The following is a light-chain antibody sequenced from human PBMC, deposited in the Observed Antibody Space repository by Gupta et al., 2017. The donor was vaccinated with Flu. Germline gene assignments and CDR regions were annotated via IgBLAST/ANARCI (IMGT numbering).Light chain of an antibody. CDR3: ATWDTRLSGSWV. V-gene: IGLV1-47*01. J-gene: IGLJ3*02. CDR1: SSNIGSSD. CDR2: RNN. Sequence: TIACSGTSSNIGSSDVYWYPQFPGTAPKPPNYRNNERPKGLSDLFSGSNSGTSATLAISGIRAEQAEDYYCATWDTRLSGSWVFGAGTKLTVL.